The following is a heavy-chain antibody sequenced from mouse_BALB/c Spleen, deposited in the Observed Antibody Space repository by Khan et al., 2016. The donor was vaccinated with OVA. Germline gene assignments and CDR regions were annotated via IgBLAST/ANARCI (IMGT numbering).Heavy chain of an antibody. CDR3: ARKNYYGYAMDY. D-gene: IGHD1-1*01. V-gene: IGHV3-2*02. Sequence: QLEESGPGLVKPSQSLSLTCTVTGYSITSGYAWNWIRQFPGNKLEWMGYISYSGSTSYNPSLRSRISITRDTSKNQFFLQLNSVTTEDTATYYCARKNYYGYAMDYWGQGTSVTVSP. CDR1: GYSITSGYA. J-gene: IGHJ4*01. CDR2: ISYSGST.